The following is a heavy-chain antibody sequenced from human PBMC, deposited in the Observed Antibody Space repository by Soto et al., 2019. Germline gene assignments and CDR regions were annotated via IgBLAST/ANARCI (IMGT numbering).Heavy chain of an antibody. Sequence: PGESLKISCKGSGYNFINHWIAWVRQMPGKGLEWMGIIYPGDSDTRYSPSFQGQVTISADKSISTAYLQWSSLKASDTAMYYCASLRVATKLGYYYYGMDVWGQGTTVTVSS. CDR1: GYNFINHW. D-gene: IGHD5-12*01. J-gene: IGHJ6*02. CDR3: ASLRVATKLGYYYYGMDV. V-gene: IGHV5-51*01. CDR2: IYPGDSDT.